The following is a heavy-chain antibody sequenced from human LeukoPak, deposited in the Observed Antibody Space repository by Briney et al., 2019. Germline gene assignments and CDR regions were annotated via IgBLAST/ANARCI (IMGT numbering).Heavy chain of an antibody. J-gene: IGHJ5*02. CDR3: ARRAGGAAAGYWFDP. Sequence: GESLKISCKGSGYSFTSYWIGWVRQMPGKGLEWMGIIYPGDSDTRYSPSFQGQVTISADKSISTAYLQWSSLKASDTAMYYCARRAGGAAAGYWFDPWGQGTLVTVSP. D-gene: IGHD6-13*01. CDR1: GYSFTSYW. V-gene: IGHV5-51*01. CDR2: IYPGDSDT.